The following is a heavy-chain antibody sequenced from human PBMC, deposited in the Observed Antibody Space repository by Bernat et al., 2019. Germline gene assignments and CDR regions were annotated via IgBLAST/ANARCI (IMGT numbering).Heavy chain of an antibody. Sequence: HVQLGLSAAEEEKSGAAVRVSCKASGYTFTNYDINWVRQATGQGLEWMGWMNPNSGNTGYAQKFQGRVTMTRNIPISTAYMELSSLRSDDTAVYYCARGGVGVTDFDYWGQGTLVTVSS. CDR3: ARGGVGVTDFDY. CDR2: MNPNSGNT. J-gene: IGHJ4*02. V-gene: IGHV1-8*01. CDR1: GYTFTNYD. D-gene: IGHD3-10*01.